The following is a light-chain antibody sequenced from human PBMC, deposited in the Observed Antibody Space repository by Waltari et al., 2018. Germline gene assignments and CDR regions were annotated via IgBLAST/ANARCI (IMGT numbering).Light chain of an antibody. CDR3: SSQSSNDVVL. CDR2: DVS. V-gene: IGLV2-14*01. J-gene: IGLJ2*01. CDR1: SNDVGGYNS. Sequence: QSALTQPASVSGSPGQSVTIFGAGTSNDVGGYNSVSWYQEHPGQAPRVIIYDVSDGPSGVSDRFSGSKSGNAASLTISGLQAEDEADYYCSSQSSNDVVLFGGGTKLTVL.